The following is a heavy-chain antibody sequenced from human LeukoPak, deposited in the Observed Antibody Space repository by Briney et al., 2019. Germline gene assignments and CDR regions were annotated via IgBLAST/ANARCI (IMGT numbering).Heavy chain of an antibody. Sequence: SGPTLVNPTQTLTLTCTFSAFSLTASGVGVGWIRQPPGKVLEWLALIYWDDDKRYSPSLKSRLAITKDTSKNQVVLTMTNMDPVDTATYYCAHGRNTATTHWGQGTLVTVSS. CDR2: IYWDDDK. D-gene: IGHD4-17*01. CDR3: AHGRNTATTH. J-gene: IGHJ4*02. V-gene: IGHV2-5*02. CDR1: AFSLTASGVG.